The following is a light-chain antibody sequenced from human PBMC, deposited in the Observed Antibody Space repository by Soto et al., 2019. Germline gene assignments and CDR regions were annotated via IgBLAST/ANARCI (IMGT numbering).Light chain of an antibody. CDR1: QSVSSSY. Sequence: EIVLTQSPGTASLSPGERSTLSCRARQSVSSSYLAWYQQKPGQAPRLLIHGASSRATGVPDRISGSGSGTDFTLIISRLEPEDFAVYYCQQYGSSPITFGQGTRLEIK. CDR2: GAS. CDR3: QQYGSSPIT. V-gene: IGKV3-20*01. J-gene: IGKJ5*01.